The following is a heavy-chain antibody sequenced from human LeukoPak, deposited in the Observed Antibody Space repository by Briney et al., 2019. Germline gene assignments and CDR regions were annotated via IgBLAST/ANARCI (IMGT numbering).Heavy chain of an antibody. D-gene: IGHD6-19*01. CDR2: IYYSGST. CDR3: AREGSGWGGGYYYMDV. J-gene: IGHJ6*03. V-gene: IGHV4-59*01. CDR1: GDSISSYY. Sequence: SETLSLTCTVSGDSISSYYWSWIRQPPGEGLEWIGYIYYSGSTDYNPSLKSRVTISVDTSKNQFSLKLSSVTAADTAVYYCAREGSGWGGGYYYMDVWGKGTTVTVSS.